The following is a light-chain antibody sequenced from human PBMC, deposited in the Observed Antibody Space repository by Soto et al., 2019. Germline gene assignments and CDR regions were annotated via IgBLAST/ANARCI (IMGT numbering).Light chain of an antibody. J-gene: IGKJ5*01. V-gene: IGKV3-20*01. CDR2: GAS. CDR3: QQYNNWPPD. Sequence: IVLTQSPGTLSLSPGERATLSCRASQSVSSSYLAWYQQKPGQAPRLLIYGASSRATGIPDRFSGSGSGTDFTLTISRLEPEDFAVYYCQQYNNWPPDFGQGTRLEIK. CDR1: QSVSSSY.